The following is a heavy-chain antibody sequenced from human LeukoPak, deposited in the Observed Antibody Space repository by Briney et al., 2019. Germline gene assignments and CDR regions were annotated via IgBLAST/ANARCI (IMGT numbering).Heavy chain of an antibody. D-gene: IGHD3-10*01. CDR1: GGSISSSSYY. V-gene: IGHV4-39*07. Sequence: SETLSLTCTVSGGSISSSSYYWGWIRQPPGKGLEWIGSIYYSGSTYYNPSLKSRDTISVDTSKNQFSLKLSSVTAADTAVYYCARDLLLSSVFDPWGQGTLVTVSS. CDR2: IYYSGST. J-gene: IGHJ5*02. CDR3: ARDLLLSSVFDP.